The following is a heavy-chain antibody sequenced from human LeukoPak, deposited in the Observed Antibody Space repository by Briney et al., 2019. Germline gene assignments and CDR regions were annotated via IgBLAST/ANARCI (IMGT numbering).Heavy chain of an antibody. J-gene: IGHJ4*02. Sequence: GGSLRLSCATSGFSFSNFWMSWVRQAPGRGLQWVANIHPEGNEKYHVESVKGRFIISRDNARNLLFLQMNGLRVEDTAVYYCARGDDFPGDHWGQGTLVTVSS. CDR3: ARGDDFPGDH. CDR2: IHPEGNEK. D-gene: IGHD2/OR15-2a*01. CDR1: GFSFSNFW. V-gene: IGHV3-7*04.